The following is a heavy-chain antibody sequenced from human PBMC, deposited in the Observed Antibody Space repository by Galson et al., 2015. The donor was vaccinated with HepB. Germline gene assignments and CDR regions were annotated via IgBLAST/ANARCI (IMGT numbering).Heavy chain of an antibody. Sequence: SLRLSCAASGFTFSSYGMHWVRQAPGKGLEWVAVIWYDGSNKYYADSVKGRFTISRDNSKNTLYLQMNSLRAEDTAVYYCARGTWQQWLGIYPQDLGYWGQGTLVTVSS. V-gene: IGHV3-33*01. J-gene: IGHJ4*02. D-gene: IGHD6-19*01. CDR2: IWYDGSNK. CDR1: GFTFSSYG. CDR3: ARGTWQQWLGIYPQDLGY.